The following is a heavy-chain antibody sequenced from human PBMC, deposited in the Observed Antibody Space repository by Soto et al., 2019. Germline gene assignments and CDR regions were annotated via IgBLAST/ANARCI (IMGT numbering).Heavy chain of an antibody. CDR1: GGSIGSSSYY. CDR2: ICYSGST. J-gene: IGHJ3*02. CDR3: AGTSGAIIMIVVVRGGDAFDI. Sequence: SETLSLTCTVSGGSIGSSSYYWGWIRQPPGKGLEWIGSICYSGSTYYNPSLKSRVTISVDTSKNQFSLKLSSVTAADTAVYYCAGTSGAIIMIVVVRGGDAFDIWGQGTMVT. D-gene: IGHD3-22*01. V-gene: IGHV4-39*01.